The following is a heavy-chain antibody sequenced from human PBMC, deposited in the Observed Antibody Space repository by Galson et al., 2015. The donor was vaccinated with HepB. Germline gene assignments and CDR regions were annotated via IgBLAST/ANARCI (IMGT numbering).Heavy chain of an antibody. Sequence: SVKVSCKASGYTFTGYYMHWVRQAPGQGLEWMAWINPNSGGTNYAQKFQGRVTMTRDTSISTAYMELSRLRSDDTAVYYCARRGLYDSGSYKGPWFDPWGQGTLVTVSS. CDR2: INPNSGGT. CDR1: GYTFTGYY. D-gene: IGHD3-10*01. CDR3: ARRGLYDSGSYKGPWFDP. J-gene: IGHJ5*02. V-gene: IGHV1-2*02.